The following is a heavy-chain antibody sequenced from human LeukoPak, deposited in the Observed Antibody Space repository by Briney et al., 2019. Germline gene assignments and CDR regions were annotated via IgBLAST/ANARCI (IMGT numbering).Heavy chain of an antibody. CDR3: ARAVFPHGYGEYELNWFDP. CDR2: ISAYNGNT. V-gene: IGHV1-18*04. D-gene: IGHD4-17*01. J-gene: IGHJ5*02. Sequence: ASVKVSCKASGYTVTSYGISWVRQAPGQGLEWMGWISAYNGNTNYAQKLQGRVTMTTETSTRTAYMELRSLRSDDTAVYYCARAVFPHGYGEYELNWFDPWGQGTLVTVSS. CDR1: GYTVTSYG.